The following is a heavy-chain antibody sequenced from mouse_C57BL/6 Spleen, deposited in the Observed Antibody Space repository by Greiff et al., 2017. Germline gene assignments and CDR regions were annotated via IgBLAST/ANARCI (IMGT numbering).Heavy chain of an antibody. Sequence: QVQLQQSGAELVKPGASVKISCKASGYAFSSYWMNWVKQRPGKGLEWIGQIYPGDGDTNYDGKFTGKATLTADKSSSTAYMQLSSLTSEDSAVYFCARGGSSYDWFAYWGQGTLVTVSA. CDR2: IYPGDGDT. CDR1: GYAFSSYW. V-gene: IGHV1-80*01. CDR3: ARGGSSYDWFAY. J-gene: IGHJ3*01. D-gene: IGHD1-1*01.